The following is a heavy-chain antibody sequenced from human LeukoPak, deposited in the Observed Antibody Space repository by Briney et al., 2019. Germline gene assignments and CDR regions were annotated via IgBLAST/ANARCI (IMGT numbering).Heavy chain of an antibody. CDR2: IWYDGSNK. CDR3: AKTDGYTSGWSGIDY. V-gene: IGHV3-33*06. J-gene: IGHJ4*02. D-gene: IGHD6-19*01. Sequence: GRSLRLSCAASGFTFSSYGMHWVRQAPGKGLEWVAVIWYDGSNKYYADSVKGRFTISRDNSKNTLYLQMNSPRVEDTAVYYCAKTDGYTSGWSGIDYWGQGTLVTVSS. CDR1: GFTFSSYG.